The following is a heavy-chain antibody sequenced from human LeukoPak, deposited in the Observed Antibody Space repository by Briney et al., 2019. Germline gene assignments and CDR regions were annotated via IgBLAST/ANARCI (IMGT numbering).Heavy chain of an antibody. V-gene: IGHV4-39*07. CDR3: ARDLYVYNYYGSGDHGGHYYYYMDV. D-gene: IGHD3-10*01. CDR1: GGSISSSSYY. J-gene: IGHJ6*03. Sequence: PSETLSLTCTVSGGSISSSSYYWGWIRQPPGKGLEWIGSIYYSGSTYYNPSLKSRVTISVDTSKNQFSLKLSSVTAADTAVYYCARDLYVYNYYGSGDHGGHYYYYMDVWGKGTTVTISS. CDR2: IYYSGST.